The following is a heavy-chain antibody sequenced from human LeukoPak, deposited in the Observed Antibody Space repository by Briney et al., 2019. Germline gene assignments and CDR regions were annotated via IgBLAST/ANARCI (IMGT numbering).Heavy chain of an antibody. V-gene: IGHV3-33*01. Sequence: GRSLRLYCAASGFTFSSYGMHWLRQAPGKGLEGVAVIWDDGTSKDYADSVKGRFTISRDNSKSTLYLQKNSLRAEDTAVYYCATDPFNGDYVAYDYWGQGTLVTVSS. CDR3: ATDPFNGDYVAYDY. CDR2: IWDDGTSK. J-gene: IGHJ4*02. CDR1: GFTFSSYG. D-gene: IGHD4-17*01.